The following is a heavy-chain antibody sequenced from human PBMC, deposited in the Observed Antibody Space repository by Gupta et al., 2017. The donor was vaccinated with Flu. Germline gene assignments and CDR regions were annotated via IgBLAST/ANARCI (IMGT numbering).Heavy chain of an antibody. D-gene: IGHD3-16*01. CDR2: MLPVFGTV. Sequence: GKKPGSSVKVPCKDSGGIFSSYAISWVRQAPGQGLEWMGGMLPVFGTVRYAQKFQGRVTITADKSTSTAYMELCTLRSEEMAVDYCARDDTFALVGVRRGFDYWGQGALVTVAS. J-gene: IGHJ4*02. CDR1: GGIFSSYA. V-gene: IGHV1-69*06. CDR3: ARDDTFALVGVRRGFDY.